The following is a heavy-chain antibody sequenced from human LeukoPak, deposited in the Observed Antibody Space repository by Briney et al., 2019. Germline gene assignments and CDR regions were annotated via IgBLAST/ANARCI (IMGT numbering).Heavy chain of an antibody. CDR1: GYTFTSYD. J-gene: IGHJ4*02. CDR3: ARVGIAASEFDY. D-gene: IGHD6-13*01. CDR2: TNPNSGNT. V-gene: IGHV1-8*01. Sequence: GASVKVSCKASGYTFTSYDINWVRQATGQGLEWMGWTNPNSGNTGYAQKFQGRVTMTRNTSISTAYMELSSLRSEDTAVYYCARVGIAASEFDYWGQGTLVTVSS.